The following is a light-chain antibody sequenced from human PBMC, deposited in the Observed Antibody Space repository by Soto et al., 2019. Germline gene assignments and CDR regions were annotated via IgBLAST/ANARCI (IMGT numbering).Light chain of an antibody. CDR3: MQCPYLPRGT. V-gene: IGKV2-30*01. CDR2: KVS. J-gene: IGKJ1*01. CDR1: QSLVYSDGNTY. Sequence: DVVMTQSPLSLPVTLGQPASISCRSSQSLVYSDGNTYLNWFQQRPGQSPRRLIYKVSNRDSGGPDKFNGNWSGTDFTLKIRRVDACEVGVYYWMQCPYLPRGTFGQGTKVEIK.